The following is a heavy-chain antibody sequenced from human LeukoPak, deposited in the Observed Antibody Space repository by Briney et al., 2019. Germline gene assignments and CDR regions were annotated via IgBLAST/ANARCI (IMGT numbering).Heavy chain of an antibody. J-gene: IGHJ4*02. CDR3: ARVEAGYFDY. Sequence: SETLSLTFTVSGGSISSSSYYWGWIRQPPGKGLEWIGSIYYSGSTYYNPSLKSRVTISVDTSKNQFSLKLSSVTAADTAVYYCARVEAGYFDYWGQGTLVTVSS. CDR2: IYYSGST. V-gene: IGHV4-39*07. D-gene: IGHD6-25*01. CDR1: GGSISSSSYY.